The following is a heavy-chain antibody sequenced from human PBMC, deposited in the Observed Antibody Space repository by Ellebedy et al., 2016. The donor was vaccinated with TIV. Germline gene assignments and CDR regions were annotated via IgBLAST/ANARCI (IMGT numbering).Heavy chain of an antibody. CDR1: GFSFRSYW. Sequence: PGGSLRLSCVASGFSFRSYWMSWVRQAPGKGLEWVANIYQDGSAHYYADSVKGRFTISRDNAKNSLFLQMNSLRAEDTAIYYCARRGSYGDYAVQVNNWFGSWGQGTLVTVSS. J-gene: IGHJ5*01. CDR3: ARRGSYGDYAVQVNNWFGS. D-gene: IGHD4-17*01. CDR2: IYQDGSAH. V-gene: IGHV3-7*01.